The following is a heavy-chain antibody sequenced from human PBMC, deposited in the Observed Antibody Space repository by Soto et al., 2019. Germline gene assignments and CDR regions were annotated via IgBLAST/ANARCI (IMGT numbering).Heavy chain of an antibody. CDR1: GFTFDDYA. CDR2: ISWNSGSI. J-gene: IGHJ3*02. V-gene: IGHV3-9*01. CDR3: AKGDYYDSSGHAFDI. Sequence: EVQLVESGGGLVQPGRSLRLSCAASGFTFDDYAMPWVRQAPGKGLEWVSGISWNSGSIGYADSVKGRFTISRDNAKNSLYLQMNSLRAEDTALYYCAKGDYYDSSGHAFDIWGQGTMVTVSS. D-gene: IGHD3-22*01.